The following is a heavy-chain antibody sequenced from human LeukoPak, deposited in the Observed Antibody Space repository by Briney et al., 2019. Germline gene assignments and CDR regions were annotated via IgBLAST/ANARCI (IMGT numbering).Heavy chain of an antibody. CDR3: AISPGVMITFGGAPATDYFDY. D-gene: IGHD3-16*01. CDR1: GYTFTDYY. Sequence: ASVKVSCKASGYTFTDYYMHWVRQAPGQGLEWMGWINPNSGGTDYAQKFQGRVTMTRDTSISTAYMEVSRLRSDDTAVYYCAISPGVMITFGGAPATDYFDYWGQGTLVTVSS. J-gene: IGHJ4*02. V-gene: IGHV1-2*02. CDR2: INPNSGGT.